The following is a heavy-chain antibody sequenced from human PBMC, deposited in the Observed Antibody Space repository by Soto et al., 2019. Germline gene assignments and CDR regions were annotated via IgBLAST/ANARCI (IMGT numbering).Heavy chain of an antibody. J-gene: IGHJ4*02. V-gene: IGHV1-69*08. CDR3: AREMAYYYDSSGYFYGSFDY. D-gene: IGHD3-22*01. CDR2: IIPILGIA. Sequence: QVQLVQSGAEVXKPXSSVXXXCKASGGTFSSYTISWVRQAPGQGLEWMGRIIPILGIANYAQKFQGRVTITADKSTSTAYMELSSLRSEDTAVYYCAREMAYYYDSSGYFYGSFDYWGQGTLVTVSS. CDR1: GGTFSSYT.